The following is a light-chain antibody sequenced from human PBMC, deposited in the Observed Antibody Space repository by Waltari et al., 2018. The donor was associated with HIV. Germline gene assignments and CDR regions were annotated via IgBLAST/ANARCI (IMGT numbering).Light chain of an antibody. J-gene: IGKJ2*01. Sequence: ETVMTQSPATLSVSPGERAILSCRASQSVGTSVAWYQQRPGQAPRLLISAASTRATGVPARFSGSGSGTEFTLTISSLQSEDFVVYYCQQYSDWPPGFTFGQGTKRDIK. CDR2: AAS. V-gene: IGKV3-15*01. CDR3: QQYSDWPPGFT. CDR1: QSVGTS.